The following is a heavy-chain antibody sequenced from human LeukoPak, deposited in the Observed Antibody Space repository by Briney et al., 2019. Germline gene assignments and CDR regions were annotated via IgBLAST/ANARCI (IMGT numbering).Heavy chain of an antibody. Sequence: SETLSLTCTVSGGSISSYYWSWIRQPPGKGLEWIGYIYYSGSTNYNPSLKSRVTISVDTSKNQFSLKLSSVTAADTAVYYCAREAPVRYNWIKGDAFDIWGQGTMVAVSS. J-gene: IGHJ3*02. CDR3: AREAPVRYNWIKGDAFDI. V-gene: IGHV4-59*01. D-gene: IGHD1-20*01. CDR1: GGSISSYY. CDR2: IYYSGST.